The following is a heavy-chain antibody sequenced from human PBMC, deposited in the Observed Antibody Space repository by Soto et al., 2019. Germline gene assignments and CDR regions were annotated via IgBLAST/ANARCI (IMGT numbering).Heavy chain of an antibody. Sequence: SETLSLTCAVSSGSIGSSNWWSWVRQPPGKGLEWIGEIYHSGSTNYNPSLKSRVTISVDKSKNQFSLKLSSVTAADTAVYYCARQAIFGVAYYYYMDVWGKGTTVTVSS. J-gene: IGHJ6*03. CDR1: SGSIGSSNW. CDR3: ARQAIFGVAYYYYMDV. CDR2: IYHSGST. V-gene: IGHV4-4*02. D-gene: IGHD3-3*01.